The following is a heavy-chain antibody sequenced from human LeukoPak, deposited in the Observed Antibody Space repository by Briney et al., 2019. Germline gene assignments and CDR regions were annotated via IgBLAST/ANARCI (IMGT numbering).Heavy chain of an antibody. J-gene: IGHJ2*01. V-gene: IGHV4-59*02. D-gene: IGHD1-26*01. CDR2: VHDTGST. CDR3: ARGSTDVYWYLDV. CDR1: CSSVSTSY. Sequence: SETLSLTCIVSCSSVSTSYWSWLRQSPGTGLEWIGFVHDTGSTAYNPSLKSRVTISLETSKNQLSLMLTSVTAADTAMYYCARGSTDVYWYLDVWGRGTLVTVSS.